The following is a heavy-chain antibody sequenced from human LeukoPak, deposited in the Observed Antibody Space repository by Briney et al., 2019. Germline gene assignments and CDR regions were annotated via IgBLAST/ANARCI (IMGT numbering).Heavy chain of an antibody. D-gene: IGHD2-15*01. V-gene: IGHV4-38-2*01. CDR2: IFHSGTT. CDR3: ASDSESRAAFDY. J-gene: IGHJ4*02. Sequence: SETLSLTRALSPYSISSGYYWGWIRQPPGEGLDWIGRIFHSGTTYYNPSLKSRLTISVDTSKNQFSLKLDSVTAADTAVYYCASDSESRAAFDYWGQGTLVTVSS. CDR1: PYSISSGYY.